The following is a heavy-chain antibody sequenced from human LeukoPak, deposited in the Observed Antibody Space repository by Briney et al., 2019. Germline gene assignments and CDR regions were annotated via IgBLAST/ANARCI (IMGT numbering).Heavy chain of an antibody. Sequence: GGSLRLSCAASGFSFKSHGMHWVRQAPGKGLEWVAVIWYDGSKRFYADSVKGRFAISRDNSKNTLYLQMNSLRAEDTAVYYCAKDSGGTYFYYYYYMDVWGKGTTVTVSS. CDR2: IWYDGSKR. V-gene: IGHV3-33*06. CDR3: AKDSGGTYFYYYYYMDV. D-gene: IGHD1-26*01. J-gene: IGHJ6*03. CDR1: GFSFKSHG.